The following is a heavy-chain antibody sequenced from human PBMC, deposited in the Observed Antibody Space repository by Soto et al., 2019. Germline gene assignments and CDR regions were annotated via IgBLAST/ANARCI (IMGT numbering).Heavy chain of an antibody. V-gene: IGHV4-34*01. J-gene: IGHJ5*02. CDR3: ARVTTGMITFGGVIRPGSARFDP. CDR1: GGSFSGYY. Sequence: QVQLQQWGAGLLKPSETLSLTCAVYGGSFSGYYWSWIRQPPGKGLEWIGEINHSGSTNYNPSLKSRVTISVDTSKNQFSLKLSSVTAADTAEYYCARVTTGMITFGGVIRPGSARFDPWGQGTLVTVSS. CDR2: INHSGST. D-gene: IGHD3-16*02.